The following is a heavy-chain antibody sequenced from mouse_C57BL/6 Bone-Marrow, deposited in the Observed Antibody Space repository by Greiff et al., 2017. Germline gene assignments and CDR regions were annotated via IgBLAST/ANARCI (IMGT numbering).Heavy chain of an antibody. CDR3: ARHGYYRWYAMDY. CDR1: GYTFTSYW. Sequence: VQLQQPGAELVRPGSSVKLSCKASGYTFTSYWMDWVKQRPGQGLEWIGNIYPSDSETNYNQKFKDKATLTVDKSSSTAYMQLSSLTSEDSAVYYCARHGYYRWYAMDYWGQGTSVTVSA. CDR2: IYPSDSET. V-gene: IGHV1-61*01. J-gene: IGHJ4*01. D-gene: IGHD2-3*01.